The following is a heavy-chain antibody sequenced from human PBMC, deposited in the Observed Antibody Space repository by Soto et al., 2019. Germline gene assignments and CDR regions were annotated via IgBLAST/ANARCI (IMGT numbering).Heavy chain of an antibody. D-gene: IGHD3-22*01. CDR3: AISFYDSSGYYTEGYFQH. V-gene: IGHV4-30-2*01. CDR2: IYHSGST. CDR1: GGSISSGGYS. Sequence: QLQLQESGSGLVKPSQTLSLTCAVSGGSISSGGYSWSWIRQPPGKGLEWIGYIYHSGSTYYNPXXKSRVTISVDXXKXQXXLKLSSVTAANTAVYYCAISFYDSSGYYTEGYFQHWGQGTLVTVSS. J-gene: IGHJ1*01.